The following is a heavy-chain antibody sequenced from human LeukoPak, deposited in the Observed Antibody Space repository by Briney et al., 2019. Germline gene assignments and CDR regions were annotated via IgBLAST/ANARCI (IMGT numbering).Heavy chain of an antibody. D-gene: IGHD3-22*01. CDR2: IIPIFGTA. Sequence: GASVKVSCKASGGTFGSYAISWVRQAPGQGLEWMGGIIPIFGTANYAQKFQGRVTITTDESTITAYMELSSLRSEDTAVYYCARDSSDIQTPFDYWGQGTLVTVSS. V-gene: IGHV1-69*05. CDR3: ARDSSDIQTPFDY. J-gene: IGHJ4*02. CDR1: GGTFGSYA.